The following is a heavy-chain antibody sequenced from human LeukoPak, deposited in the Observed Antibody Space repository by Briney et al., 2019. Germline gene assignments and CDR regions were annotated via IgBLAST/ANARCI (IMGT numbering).Heavy chain of an antibody. Sequence: GGSLRLSCAASGFTFSDYYMSWIRQAPGKGLEWVSYISSSSSYTNYADSVKGRFTISGDNAKNSLYLQMNSLRAEDTAVYYCARDLWADSSGYPVDYWGQGTLVTVSS. V-gene: IGHV3-11*06. D-gene: IGHD3-22*01. J-gene: IGHJ4*02. CDR1: GFTFSDYY. CDR2: ISSSSSYT. CDR3: ARDLWADSSGYPVDY.